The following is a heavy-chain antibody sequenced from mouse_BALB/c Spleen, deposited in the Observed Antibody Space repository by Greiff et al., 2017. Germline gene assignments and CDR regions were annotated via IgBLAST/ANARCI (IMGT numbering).Heavy chain of an antibody. V-gene: IGHV1-20*02. CDR2: INPYNGDT. J-gene: IGHJ4*01. D-gene: IGHD6-1*01. Sequence: EVQLQESGPELVKPGASVKISCKASGYSFTGYFMNWVMQSHGKSLEWIGRINPYNGDTFYNQKFKGKATLTVDKSSSKAHMELRSLASEDSAVYYCARGGYLAYWGQGTSVTVSS. CDR1: GYSFTGYF. CDR3: ARGGYLAY.